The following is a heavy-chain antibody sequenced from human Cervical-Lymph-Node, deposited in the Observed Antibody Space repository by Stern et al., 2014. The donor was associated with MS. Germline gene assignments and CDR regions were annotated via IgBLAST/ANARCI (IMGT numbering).Heavy chain of an antibody. J-gene: IGHJ4*02. V-gene: IGHV5-51*01. CDR1: GYGFTTYY. CDR3: ARRSYCGGGSCKYFDY. D-gene: IGHD2-15*01. CDR2: LYPADSDT. Sequence: EVQLVESGAEVKKPGESLKISCKASGYGFTTYYIAWVRHMPGKGLECMGILYPADSDTTSSPSFQGQVTISADKSINTAYLQWSSLKASDTAMYYCARRSYCGGGSCKYFDYWGQGTLVTVSS.